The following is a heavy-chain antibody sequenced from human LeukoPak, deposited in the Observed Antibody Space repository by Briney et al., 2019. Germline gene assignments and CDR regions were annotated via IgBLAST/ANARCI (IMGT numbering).Heavy chain of an antibody. CDR1: GGSISSSSYY. Sequence: SETLSLTCTVSGGSISSSSYYWGWVRQPPGKGLEWIGSIYYSGSTYYNPSLKSRVTISVNTSKNQFSLKLSSVTAADTAVYYCAREPHSSGYSRVPDAFDIWGQGTMVTVSS. D-gene: IGHD3-22*01. CDR2: IYYSGST. J-gene: IGHJ3*02. V-gene: IGHV4-39*07. CDR3: AREPHSSGYSRVPDAFDI.